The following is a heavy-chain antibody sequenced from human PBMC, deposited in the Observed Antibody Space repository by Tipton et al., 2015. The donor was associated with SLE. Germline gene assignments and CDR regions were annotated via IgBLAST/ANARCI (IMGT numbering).Heavy chain of an antibody. D-gene: IGHD6-13*01. V-gene: IGHV4-59*12. CDR3: AGLYSSSWLPFGYYYYGMYV. J-gene: IGHJ6*02. CDR2: IYYSGST. Sequence: TLSLTCTVSGGSISSYYWSWIRQPPGKGLEWIGYIYYSGSTNYNPSLKSRVTISVDTSKNQFSLKPSSVTAADTAVYYCAGLYSSSWLPFGYYYYGMYVWGQGTTVTVSS. CDR1: GGSISSYY.